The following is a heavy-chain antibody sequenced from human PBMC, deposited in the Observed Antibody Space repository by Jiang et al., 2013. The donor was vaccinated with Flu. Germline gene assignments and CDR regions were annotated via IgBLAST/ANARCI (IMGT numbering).Heavy chain of an antibody. D-gene: IGHD3-16*01. CDR3: AAPDGGRAFDI. Sequence: SSAVQWVRQARGQRLEWIGWIVVGSGNTNYAQKFQERVTITRDMSTSTAYMELSSLRSEDTAVYYCAAPDGGRAFDIWGQGTMVTVSS. CDR2: IVVGSGNT. J-gene: IGHJ3*02. CDR1: SSA. V-gene: IGHV1-58*01.